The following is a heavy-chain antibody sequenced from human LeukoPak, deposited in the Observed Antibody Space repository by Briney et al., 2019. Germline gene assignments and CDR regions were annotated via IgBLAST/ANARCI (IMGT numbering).Heavy chain of an antibody. Sequence: GESLKISCKGSGYSFTSYWIGWVRQMSGKGLEWMGIIYPGDSDTRYSPSFQGQVTTSADKSISTAYLQWSSLKASDTARYYCARRVGNSAIDYWGQGTLVTVSS. CDR2: IYPGDSDT. J-gene: IGHJ4*02. V-gene: IGHV5-51*01. CDR3: ARRVGNSAIDY. CDR1: GYSFTSYW. D-gene: IGHD4-23*01.